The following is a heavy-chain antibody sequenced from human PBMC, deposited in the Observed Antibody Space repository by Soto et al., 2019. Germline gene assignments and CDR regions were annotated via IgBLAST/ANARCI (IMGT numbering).Heavy chain of an antibody. CDR2: ITADNGDT. V-gene: IGHV1-18*01. Sequence: QIQLVQSGAEVKKPGASVKVSCRASGYTFNMYGITWVRQAPGQGLEWMGWITADNGDTKFAQKLQGRVSMNLDPSTTTGYMELRDLTSDDTALYYCARRTLGSAIGIGDYWGQGTLVTVSS. D-gene: IGHD7-27*01. CDR1: GYTFNMYG. J-gene: IGHJ4*02. CDR3: ARRTLGSAIGIGDY.